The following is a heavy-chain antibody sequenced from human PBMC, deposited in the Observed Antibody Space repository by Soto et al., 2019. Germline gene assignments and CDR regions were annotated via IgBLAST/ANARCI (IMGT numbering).Heavy chain of an antibody. CDR2: IRSKAYGGTT. CDR3: TREGSSWPLFDY. CDR1: GFTFGDYA. Sequence: EVQLVESGGGLVQPGRSLRLSCTASGFTFGDYAMSWVRQAPGKGLEWVGFIRSKAYGGTTEYAASVKGRFTISRDDSKSIAYLQMNSLKTEDTAVYYCTREGSSWPLFDYWGQGTLVTVSS. J-gene: IGHJ4*02. D-gene: IGHD6-13*01. V-gene: IGHV3-49*04.